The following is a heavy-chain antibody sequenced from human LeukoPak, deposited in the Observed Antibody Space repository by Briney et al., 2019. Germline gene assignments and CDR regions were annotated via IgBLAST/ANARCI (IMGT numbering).Heavy chain of an antibody. Sequence: PGGSLRLSCAASGFIFTNYAMTWVRQAPGKGLEWVSGISGSGGSTYYADSVKGRFTISRDKSKNTLYLQMNSLRAEDTAVYYCAKDRDGYNTDFDHWGQGTLVTVSS. J-gene: IGHJ4*02. CDR3: AKDRDGYNTDFDH. CDR2: ISGSGGST. CDR1: GFIFTNYA. V-gene: IGHV3-23*01. D-gene: IGHD5-24*01.